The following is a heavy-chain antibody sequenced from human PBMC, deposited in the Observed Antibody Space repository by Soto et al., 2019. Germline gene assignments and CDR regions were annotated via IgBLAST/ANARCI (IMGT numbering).Heavy chain of an antibody. CDR2: INAGNGNT. J-gene: IGHJ4*02. D-gene: IGHD6-6*01. V-gene: IGHV1-3*01. CDR3: AREAEYSSSSNDY. Sequence: QVQLVQSGAEVKKPGASVKVSCKASGYTFTSYAMHWVRQAPGQRLEWMGWINAGNGNTKYSQKFQGSVTITRDTSARTAYMELSSLRSEDTAVYYCAREAEYSSSSNDYWGQGTLVTVSS. CDR1: GYTFTSYA.